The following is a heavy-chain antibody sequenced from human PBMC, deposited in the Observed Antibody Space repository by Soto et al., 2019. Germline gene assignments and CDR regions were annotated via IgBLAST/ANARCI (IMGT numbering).Heavy chain of an antibody. CDR1: GFTFSDAW. CDR2: IKRKSDGGTT. CDR3: AVNDYLDY. Sequence: GGSLRLSCAASGFTFSDAWMIWVRQAPGKGLEWVGRIKRKSDGGTTDYAAPVKGRFTISRDDSANTLYLQMNSLKTEDTAVYFCAVNDYLDYWGQGALVTVSS. J-gene: IGHJ4*02. V-gene: IGHV3-15*01.